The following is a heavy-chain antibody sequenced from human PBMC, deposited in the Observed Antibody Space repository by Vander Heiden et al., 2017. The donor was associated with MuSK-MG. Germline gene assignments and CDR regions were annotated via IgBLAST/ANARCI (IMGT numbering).Heavy chain of an antibody. CDR2: IYSGGST. J-gene: IGHJ3*02. D-gene: IGHD3-16*01. V-gene: IGHV3-66*01. Sequence: EVHLVEFGGCLVQPGGSLRPACAASGFTVSSNYMSWVRQAPGKGLEWVSVIYSGGSTYYADSVKGRFTISRDNSKNTLYLQMNSLRAEDTAVYYCARDTSGAFDIWGQGTMVTVSS. CDR3: ARDTSGAFDI. CDR1: GFTVSSNY.